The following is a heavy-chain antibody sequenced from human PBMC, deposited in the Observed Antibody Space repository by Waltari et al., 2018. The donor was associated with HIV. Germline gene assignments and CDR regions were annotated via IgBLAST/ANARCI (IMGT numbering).Heavy chain of an antibody. CDR3: AREDLLGELSLGYYFDY. J-gene: IGHJ4*02. Sequence: EVQLVESGGGLVKPGGSLRLSCAASGFTFSSYSMTWVRQAPGKGREWVSSISSSRSYIYYADSVNGRYTISRDNAKNSLYLQMNSLRAEDTAVYYCAREDLLGELSLGYYFDYWGQGTLVTVSS. D-gene: IGHD3-16*02. V-gene: IGHV3-21*01. CDR1: GFTFSSYS. CDR2: ISSSRSYI.